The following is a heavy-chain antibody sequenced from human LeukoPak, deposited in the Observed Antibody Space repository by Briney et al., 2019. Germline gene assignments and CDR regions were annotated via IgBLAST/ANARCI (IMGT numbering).Heavy chain of an antibody. D-gene: IGHD6-19*01. J-gene: IGHJ6*02. CDR2: ISAYNGNT. CDR1: GYTFTSYG. Sequence: ASVKVSCKASGYTFTSYGISWVRQAPGQGLEWMGWISAYNGNTNYAQKLKGRVTMTTDTSTSTAYMELRSLRSDDTAVYYCARDGASVAEAYYYGMDVWGQGTTVTVSS. V-gene: IGHV1-18*01. CDR3: ARDGASVAEAYYYGMDV.